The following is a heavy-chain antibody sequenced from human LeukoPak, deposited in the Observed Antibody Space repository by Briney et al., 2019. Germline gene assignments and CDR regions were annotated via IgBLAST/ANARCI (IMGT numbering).Heavy chain of an antibody. J-gene: IGHJ4*02. D-gene: IGHD3-10*01. V-gene: IGHV3-23*01. CDR1: GFTFSSYA. CDR3: AKDKGYYGSGSHFDY. Sequence: GGSLRLSCAASGFTFSSYAMSWVRQAPGKGLEWVSAISGSGGSTYYADSVKGRFTISRDNSKNTLYLQMNSLRAEDTAVYYCAKDKGYYGSGSHFDYWGQGTLVTVSS. CDR2: ISGSGGST.